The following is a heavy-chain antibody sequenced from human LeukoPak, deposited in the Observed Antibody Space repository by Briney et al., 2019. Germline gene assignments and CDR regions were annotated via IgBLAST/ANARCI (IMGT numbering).Heavy chain of an antibody. V-gene: IGHV4-30-4*01. D-gene: IGHD2-2*01. Sequence: SETLSLTCTVSGGSISSGDYYWSWIRQPPGKGLEWIGYIYYSGSTYYNPSLKSRVTISVDTSKNQFSLKLSSVTAADTAVYYCAGVVPAALIGDYYYGMDVWGKGTTVTVSS. CDR2: IYYSGST. J-gene: IGHJ6*04. CDR3: AGVVPAALIGDYYYGMDV. CDR1: GGSISSGDYY.